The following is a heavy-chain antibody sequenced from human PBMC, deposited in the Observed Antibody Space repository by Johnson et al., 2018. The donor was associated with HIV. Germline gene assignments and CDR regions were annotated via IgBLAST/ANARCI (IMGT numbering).Heavy chain of an antibody. CDR2: ISYDGSNN. J-gene: IGHJ3*02. D-gene: IGHD3-16*01. V-gene: IGHV3-30*18. CDR3: AKPPSMGADAFDI. CDR1: GFTFRSYG. Sequence: QVQLVESGGGVVQPGRSLRLSCAASGFTFRSYGMHWVRQAPGKGLEWVAVISYDGSNNYYADSVKGRFTISRDNSKNTLYLQVTSLRAEDTAVYYCAKPPSMGADAFDIWGQGTMVTVSS.